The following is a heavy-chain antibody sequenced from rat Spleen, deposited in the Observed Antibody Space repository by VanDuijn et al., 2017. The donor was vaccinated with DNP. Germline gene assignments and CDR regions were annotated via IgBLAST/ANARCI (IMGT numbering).Heavy chain of an antibody. CDR3: ARSDYYGNYRPFVY. CDR1: GFTFSYYY. D-gene: IGHD1-2*01. Sequence: EVQLVESGGGLVQPGRSLKLSCTASGFTFSYYYMVWVRQAPTKGLEWVASITNTGDSTYYSDSVKGRFSISRDNAKSTLYLQVNSLRSEDTATYYCARSDYYGNYRPFVYWGQGTLVTVSS. V-gene: IGHV5S23*01. J-gene: IGHJ3*01. CDR2: ITNTGDST.